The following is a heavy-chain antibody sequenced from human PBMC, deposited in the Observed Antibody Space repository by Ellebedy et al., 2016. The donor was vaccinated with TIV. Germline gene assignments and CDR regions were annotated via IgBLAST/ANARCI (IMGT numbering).Heavy chain of an antibody. CDR1: GGSISSSDH. J-gene: IGHJ6*02. Sequence: PSETLSLTCTVSGGSISSSDHYWGWIRQAPGKGLEWVAVISYNGGNKYYMDSVKGRFTISRDNSNNTLYLQMNSLRVEDTAVYYCAKEGYFHLDYAMDVWGQGTTVTVSS. CDR3: AKEGYFHLDYAMDV. D-gene: IGHD6-13*01. CDR2: ISYNGGNK. V-gene: IGHV3-30*04.